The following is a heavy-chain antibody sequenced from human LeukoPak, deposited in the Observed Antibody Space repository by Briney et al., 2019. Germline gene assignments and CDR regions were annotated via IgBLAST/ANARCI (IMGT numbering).Heavy chain of an antibody. J-gene: IGHJ4*02. CDR2: INSISSYI. V-gene: IGHV3-21*01. D-gene: IGHD3-10*01. CDR1: GFTFSSYT. Sequence: PGGSLRLSCAASGFTFSSYTMNLVRQAPGQGLEWVSSINSISSYIYYADSLKGRFTISRDNAKNSLYLQMNSLRAEDTAIYYCARPLYGSGGWYFDYWGQGTLVTVSS. CDR3: ARPLYGSGGWYFDY.